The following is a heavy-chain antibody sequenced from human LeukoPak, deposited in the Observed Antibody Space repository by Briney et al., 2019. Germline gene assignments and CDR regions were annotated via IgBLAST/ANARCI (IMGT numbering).Heavy chain of an antibody. CDR1: GYTSTSPD. D-gene: IGHD3-10*01. V-gene: IGHV1-8*01. J-gene: IGHJ3*02. CDR2: MNPRDNT. Sequence: ASVNVSCKASGYTSTSPDINWVRQATGRGLEWLGWMNPRDNTGYAQKFQGRVTLTRDKSINTAYMELSSLRSQDTAVYYCARYTQHYGLDIWGQGTMVTVSA. CDR3: ARYTQHYGLDI.